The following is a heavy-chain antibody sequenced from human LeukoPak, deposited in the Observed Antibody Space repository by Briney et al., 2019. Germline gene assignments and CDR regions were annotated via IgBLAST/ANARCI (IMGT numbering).Heavy chain of an antibody. D-gene: IGHD3-10*01. CDR1: GFTFSSYS. Sequence: GGSLRLSCAASGFTFSSYSMNWVRQAPGKGLEWVSSISSSSSYIYYADSVKGRSTISRDNAKNSLYLQMNSLRAEDTAVYYCARDQVVRGVTIYYYYYMDVWGKGTTVTISS. J-gene: IGHJ6*03. CDR2: ISSSSSYI. CDR3: ARDQVVRGVTIYYYYYMDV. V-gene: IGHV3-21*01.